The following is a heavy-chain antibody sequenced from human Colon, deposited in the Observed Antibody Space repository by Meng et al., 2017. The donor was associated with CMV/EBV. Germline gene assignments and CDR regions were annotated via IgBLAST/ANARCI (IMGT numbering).Heavy chain of an antibody. Sequence: GESLKISCAASGFTFSSHEMNWVRQAPGKGLEWVSYISSSGSTIYYADSVKGRFTISRDNAKNSLYLQMNSMRAEDTTVYYCAEVAQLLYRKPHYYGMDDWGQGATVTVSS. D-gene: IGHD2-2*02. CDR2: ISSSGSTI. CDR1: GFTFSSHE. CDR3: AEVAQLLYRKPHYYGMDD. J-gene: IGHJ6*02. V-gene: IGHV3-48*03.